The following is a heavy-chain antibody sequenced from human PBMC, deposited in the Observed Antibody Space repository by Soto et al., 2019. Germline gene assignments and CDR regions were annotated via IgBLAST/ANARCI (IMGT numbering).Heavy chain of an antibody. CDR3: ARGETYLGV. V-gene: IGHV1-69*01. D-gene: IGHD3-16*01. CDR2: IIPIFATA. CDR1: GGTFSKYA. Sequence: QVQLVQSGAEVKRPRSSVKVSCKSSGGTFSKYAITWVRQAPGQGLEWMGGIIPIFATAKYAQKFQCRVSITADESTSTAHMELSSLRSEDTAVYYCARGETYLGVWGQGTTVTVSS. J-gene: IGHJ6*02.